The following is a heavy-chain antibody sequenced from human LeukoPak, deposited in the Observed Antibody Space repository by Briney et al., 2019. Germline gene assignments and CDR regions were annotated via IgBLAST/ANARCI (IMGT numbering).Heavy chain of an antibody. CDR3: ARDLGIASHPGDYYMDV. CDR1: GGSISSSNW. D-gene: IGHD6-13*01. J-gene: IGHJ6*03. CDR2: IYHSGST. Sequence: PSGTLSLTCAVSGGSISSSNWWSWVRQPPGKGLEWIGEIYHSGSTNYNPSLKSRVTISVDKSKNQFSLKLSSVTAADTAVYYCARDLGIASHPGDYYMDVWGKGTTVTISS. V-gene: IGHV4-4*02.